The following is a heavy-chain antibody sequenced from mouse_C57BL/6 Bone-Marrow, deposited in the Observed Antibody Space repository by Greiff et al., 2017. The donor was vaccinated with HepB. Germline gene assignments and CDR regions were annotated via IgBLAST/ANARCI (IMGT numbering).Heavy chain of an antibody. CDR3: ARHHDGYLFAY. CDR2: ISNGGGST. J-gene: IGHJ3*01. CDR1: GFTFSDYY. V-gene: IGHV5-12*01. Sequence: EVQRVEPGGGLVQPGGSLKLSCAASGFTFSDYYMYWVRQTPEKRLEWVAYISNGGGSTYYPDTVKGRFTISRDNAKNTLYLQLSRLKSEDTAMYYCARHHDGYLFAYWGQGTLVTVSA. D-gene: IGHD2-3*01.